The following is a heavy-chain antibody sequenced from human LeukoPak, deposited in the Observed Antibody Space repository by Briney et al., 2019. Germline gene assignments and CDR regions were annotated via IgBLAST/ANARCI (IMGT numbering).Heavy chain of an antibody. CDR2: IWYDGSNK. D-gene: IGHD6-19*01. J-gene: IGHJ4*02. CDR3: ARDRAGYFDY. V-gene: IGHV3-33*01. Sequence: PGRSLRLSCAASGFTFSSYGMHWVRQAPGEGLEWVAVIWYDGSNKYYADSVKGRFTISRDNSKNTLHLQMNSLRAEDTAVYYCARDRAGYFDYWGQGTLVTVSS. CDR1: GFTFSSYG.